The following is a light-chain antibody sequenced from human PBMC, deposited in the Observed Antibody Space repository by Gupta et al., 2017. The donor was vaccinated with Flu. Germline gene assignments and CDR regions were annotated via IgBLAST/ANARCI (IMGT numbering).Light chain of an antibody. CDR2: GAS. Sequence: EVVLPQSPAALSLSPGERATLSCRASQSLTSSSLAWYQQKPGQGPRLVIYGASSRATGTPDRFSGSASGTDFTLTISRLEHEDFAVYYCQQYGSSPYTFGQGTKLEIK. CDR1: QSLTSSS. J-gene: IGKJ2*01. CDR3: QQYGSSPYT. V-gene: IGKV3-20*01.